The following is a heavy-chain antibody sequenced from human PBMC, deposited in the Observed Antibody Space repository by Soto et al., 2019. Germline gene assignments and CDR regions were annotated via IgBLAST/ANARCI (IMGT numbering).Heavy chain of an antibody. CDR1: GYTFTSYD. Sequence: QAQLVQSGAEVKKPGAPVKVSCKASGYTFTSYDINWVRQATGQGLEWMGWMNPNSGNKGYAQKFQGRVTMTRNTSISTGYMELGSLRSEDTAVYYCARGGDIAVDQYGRDVWGKGTTVTVCS. V-gene: IGHV1-8*01. D-gene: IGHD6-19*01. CDR3: ARGGDIAVDQYGRDV. J-gene: IGHJ6*04. CDR2: MNPNSGNK.